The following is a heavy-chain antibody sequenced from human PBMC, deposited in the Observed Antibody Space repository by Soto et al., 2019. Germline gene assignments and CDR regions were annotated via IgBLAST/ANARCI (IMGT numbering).Heavy chain of an antibody. D-gene: IGHD3-10*01. Sequence: SETLSLTCTVSGGSISGSSYYWVWIRQPPGKGLEWIGSIYYSGSTYYNLSLKSRVTISVDTSKNQFSLKLSSVTAADTAVYYCARYYYGSGSYYFYFDYWGQGTLVTVSS. J-gene: IGHJ4*02. CDR2: IYYSGST. CDR1: GGSISGSSYY. CDR3: ARYYYGSGSYYFYFDY. V-gene: IGHV4-39*01.